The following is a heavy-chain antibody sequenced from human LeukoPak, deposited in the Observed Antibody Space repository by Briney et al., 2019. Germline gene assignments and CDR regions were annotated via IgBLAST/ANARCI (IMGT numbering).Heavy chain of an antibody. CDR2: IYYSGST. CDR1: GGSVSSSSYY. Sequence: SETLSLTCIVSGGSVSSSSYYCGWIRQPPGKGLEWIVSIYYSGSTYYNPSLKSRVTISVDTSKNQFSLKLSSVTAADTAVYYCARSIDLDYGDYGTWFDPWGQGTLVTVSS. CDR3: ARSIDLDYGDYGTWFDP. D-gene: IGHD4-17*01. V-gene: IGHV4-39*01. J-gene: IGHJ5*02.